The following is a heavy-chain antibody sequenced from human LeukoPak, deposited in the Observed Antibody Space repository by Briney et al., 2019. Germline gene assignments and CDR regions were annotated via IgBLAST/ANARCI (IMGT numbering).Heavy chain of an antibody. V-gene: IGHV4-34*01. CDR3: ARRDSSGYNDY. J-gene: IGHJ4*02. CDR1: GGSISAYS. CDR2: INHSGST. D-gene: IGHD3-22*01. Sequence: SETLSLTCTVSGGSISAYSWSWIRQPPGKGLEWIGEINHSGSTNYKPSLKSRVTISVDTSKNQFSLKLSSVTAADTAVYYCARRDSSGYNDYWGQGTLVTVSS.